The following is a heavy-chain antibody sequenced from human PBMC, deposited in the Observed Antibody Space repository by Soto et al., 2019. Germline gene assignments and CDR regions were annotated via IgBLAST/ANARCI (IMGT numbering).Heavy chain of an antibody. CDR2: VSIGGST. Sequence: DVQLVESEGGLVQPEGSLRLSCAASGFTFSSYAMGWVRQGPGKGLEWVAVVSIGGSTHYADSVRGRFTISRDNSKNTLSLQMNSLTAEDTAVFFCARRRGAGGHFDYWGQGALVTVSS. V-gene: IGHV3-23*04. D-gene: IGHD2-15*01. CDR3: ARRRGAGGHFDY. CDR1: GFTFSSYA. J-gene: IGHJ4*02.